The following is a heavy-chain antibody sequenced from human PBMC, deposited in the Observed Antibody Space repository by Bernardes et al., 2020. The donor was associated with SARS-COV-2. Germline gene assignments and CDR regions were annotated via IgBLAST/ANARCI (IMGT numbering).Heavy chain of an antibody. CDR2: IDWDDDK. CDR1: GFSLSTSGMC. Sequence: GPTLVKPTQTLTLTCTFSGFSLSTSGMCVSWIRQPPGKALEWLARIDWDDDKYYSTSLKTRLTISKDTSKNQVVLTMTNMDPVDTATYYCARDIVVVPAAIGGDYYYGMDVWGQGTTVTVSS. CDR3: ARDIVVVPAAIGGDYYYGMDV. V-gene: IGHV2-70*11. J-gene: IGHJ6*02. D-gene: IGHD2-2*02.